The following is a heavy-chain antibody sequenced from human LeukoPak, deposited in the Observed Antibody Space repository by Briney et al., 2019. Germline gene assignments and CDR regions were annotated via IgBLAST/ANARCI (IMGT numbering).Heavy chain of an antibody. CDR3: AKDPLRYYDSPGENWFDP. CDR1: GFTFSNYA. CDR2: ISGSGGST. V-gene: IGHV3-23*01. D-gene: IGHD3-22*01. J-gene: IGHJ5*02. Sequence: GGSRRLSCAASGFTFSNYAMSWVRQTPGKGLEWVSAISGSGGSTYYADSVKGRFTIARDNSKNTLYLQMNSLRAEDTALYYCAKDPLRYYDSPGENWFDPWGQGTLVTVSS.